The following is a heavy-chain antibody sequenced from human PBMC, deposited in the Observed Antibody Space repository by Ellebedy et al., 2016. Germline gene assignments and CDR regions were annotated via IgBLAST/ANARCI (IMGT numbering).Heavy chain of an antibody. CDR1: GFIVTNSY. V-gene: IGHV3-53*01. Sequence: GESLKISCAASGFIVTNSYMTWVRQAPGKGLEWVSVIYSGGSSYYADSVKGRFTISRDSPKNTLYLQMNSLRAEDTAVYYCATRHYGGFDIWGRGTMVTVSS. CDR2: IYSGGSS. D-gene: IGHD4-23*01. J-gene: IGHJ3*02. CDR3: ATRHYGGFDI.